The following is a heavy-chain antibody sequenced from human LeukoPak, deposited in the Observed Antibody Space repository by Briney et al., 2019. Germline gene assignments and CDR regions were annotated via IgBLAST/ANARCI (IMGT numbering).Heavy chain of an antibody. J-gene: IGHJ4*02. CDR3: ARDPFGYSSGWADY. D-gene: IGHD6-19*01. V-gene: IGHV3-33*01. CDR1: GFTFSSYG. Sequence: GGSLRLSCAASGFTFSSYGMHWVRQAPGKGLEWVAVIWYDGSNKYYADSVKGRFTISGDNSKNTLYLQMNSLRAEDTAVYYCARDPFGYSSGWADYWGQGTLVTVSS. CDR2: IWYDGSNK.